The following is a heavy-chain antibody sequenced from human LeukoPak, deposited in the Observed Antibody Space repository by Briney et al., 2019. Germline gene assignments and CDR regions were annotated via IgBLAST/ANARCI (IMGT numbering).Heavy chain of an antibody. CDR3: TTDYCSGGSCYSGY. CDR2: ISYDGSNK. Sequence: PGRSLRLSCAASGFTFSSYAMHWVRQAPGKGLEWVAVISYDGSNKYYADSVKGRFTISRDNSKNTLYLQMNSLKTEDTAVYYCTTDYCSGGSCYSGYWGQGTLVTVSS. CDR1: GFTFSSYA. D-gene: IGHD2-15*01. V-gene: IGHV3-30*04. J-gene: IGHJ4*02.